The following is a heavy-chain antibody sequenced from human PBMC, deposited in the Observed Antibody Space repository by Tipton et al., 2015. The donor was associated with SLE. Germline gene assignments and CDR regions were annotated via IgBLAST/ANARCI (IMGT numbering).Heavy chain of an antibody. Sequence: TLSLTCAVYGGSFSGYYWSWIRQPPGKGLEWIGEINHSGSTNYNPSLKSRVTISVDTSKNQFSLKLSSVTAADTAVYYCATGGIAVAGTKTWGQGTPVTVSS. CDR3: ATGGIAVAGTKT. CDR1: GGSFSGYY. V-gene: IGHV4-34*01. J-gene: IGHJ5*02. CDR2: INHSGST. D-gene: IGHD6-19*01.